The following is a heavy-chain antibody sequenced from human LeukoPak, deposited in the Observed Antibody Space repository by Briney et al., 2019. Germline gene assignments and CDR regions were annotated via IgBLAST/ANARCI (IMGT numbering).Heavy chain of an antibody. J-gene: IGHJ5*02. D-gene: IGHD2-2*01. Sequence: PSETLSLTCAVSGGSISSDGYSWNWIRQPPGKGLEWIGYIYHSGSTYYNPSLKSRVTISVDRSKTQLSLNLNSVTAADTAVYYCVRGGDIVVVPAGMGWFDPWGQGTLVAVSS. V-gene: IGHV4-30-2*01. CDR2: IYHSGST. CDR1: GGSISSDGYS. CDR3: VRGGDIVVVPAGMGWFDP.